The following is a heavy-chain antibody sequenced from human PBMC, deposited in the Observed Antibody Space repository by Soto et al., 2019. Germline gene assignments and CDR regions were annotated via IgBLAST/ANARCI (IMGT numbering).Heavy chain of an antibody. J-gene: IGHJ6*02. CDR2: ISAYNGNT. CDR1: GYTFTSYG. CDR3: ARDDSSGVHYYYGMDV. V-gene: IGHV1-18*01. D-gene: IGHD3-22*01. Sequence: QVQLVQSGAEVKKPGASVKVSCKASGYTFTSYGISWVRQAPGQGLEWMGWISAYNGNTNYAQKLQGRVTMTTDTSTSTAYMELRSLRSDDTAVYYWARDDSSGVHYYYGMDVWGQGTTVTVSS.